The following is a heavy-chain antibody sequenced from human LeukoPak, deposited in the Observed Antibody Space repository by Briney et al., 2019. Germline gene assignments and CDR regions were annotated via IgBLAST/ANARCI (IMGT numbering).Heavy chain of an antibody. J-gene: IGHJ6*02. Sequence: SETLSLTCTVSGGSISSGDYYWSWIRQPPGQGLEWIGYIYYSGSTYYNPSLKSRVTISVDTSKNQFSLKLSSVTVADTAVYYCAREYCSSTSCYCDVWGQGTTVTVSS. V-gene: IGHV4-30-4*01. CDR2: IYYSGST. D-gene: IGHD2-2*01. CDR1: GGSISSGDYY. CDR3: AREYCSSTSCYCDV.